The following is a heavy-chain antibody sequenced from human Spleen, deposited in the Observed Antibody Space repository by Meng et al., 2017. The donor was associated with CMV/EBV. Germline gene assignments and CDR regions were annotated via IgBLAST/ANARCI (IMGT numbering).Heavy chain of an antibody. CDR2: IYSGGST. CDR1: GFTFSSYA. V-gene: IGHV3-NL1*01. D-gene: IGHD3-3*01. J-gene: IGHJ6*02. CDR3: ARNYDFWSGSYYYYGMDV. Sequence: GESLKISCAASGFTFSSYAMHWVRQAPGKGLEWVSVIYSGGSTYYADSVKGRFTISRDNSKNTLYLQMNSLRAEDTAVYYCARNYDFWSGSYYYYGMDVWGQGTTVTVSS.